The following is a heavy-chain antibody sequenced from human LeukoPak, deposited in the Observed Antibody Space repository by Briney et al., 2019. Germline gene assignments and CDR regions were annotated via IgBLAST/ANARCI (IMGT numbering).Heavy chain of an antibody. CDR1: GFPFSIYW. CDR3: ARVVPRGDYYGMDV. CDR2: INTDGSGT. J-gene: IGHJ6*01. Sequence: GGSLRLSCAPSGFPFSIYWMQWVRQAPGKGLVWVSRINTDGSGTIYADSVKGRFTISRDNAKNTLYLQMNSLRAEDTAVYYCARVVPRGDYYGMDVWGQGTTVTVSS. V-gene: IGHV3-74*01.